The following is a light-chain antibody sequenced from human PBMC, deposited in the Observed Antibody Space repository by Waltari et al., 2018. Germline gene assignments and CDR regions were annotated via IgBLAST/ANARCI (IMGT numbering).Light chain of an antibody. J-gene: IGKJ3*01. CDR2: AAS. CDR3: QQLNSYPLFT. Sequence: DIQLTQSPSFLSASVGDRVTITCRASQGISSYLAWYQQKPGKAPKLLIYAASTLQNGVPSRVSGSGSGTEFTLTISSLQPEDFATYYCQQLNSYPLFTFGPGTKVDIK. V-gene: IGKV1-9*01. CDR1: QGISSY.